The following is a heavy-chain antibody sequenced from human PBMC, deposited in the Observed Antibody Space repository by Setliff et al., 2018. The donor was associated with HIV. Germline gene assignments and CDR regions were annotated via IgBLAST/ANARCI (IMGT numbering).Heavy chain of an antibody. D-gene: IGHD6-13*01. CDR1: GGSTDSGSYY. CDR3: ASPRRGWGIAAAGTIDY. J-gene: IGHJ4*02. CDR2: MYYSGST. Sequence: PSETLSLTCTVSGGSTDSGSYYWAWIRQPPGKGLEWIGSMYYSGSTYYNPSLKSRVTISVDTSKNQFSLKLSSVTAADTAVYYCASPRRGWGIAAAGTIDYWGQGTLVTVSS. V-gene: IGHV4-39*01.